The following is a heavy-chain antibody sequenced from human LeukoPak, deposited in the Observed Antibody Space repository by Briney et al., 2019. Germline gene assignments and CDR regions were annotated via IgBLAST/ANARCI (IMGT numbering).Heavy chain of an antibody. Sequence: PSETLSLTCSVSGGSISSSSYYWGWIRQPPGKGLEWIGTIYYTGSIYYNPPLKSRVTISADTSKNQFSLKLSSVTAADTAVYYCARSEVPAAIRFDPWGQGTLVTVS. CDR1: GGSISSSSYY. V-gene: IGHV4-39*01. CDR3: ARSEVPAAIRFDP. J-gene: IGHJ5*02. CDR2: IYYTGSI. D-gene: IGHD2-2*01.